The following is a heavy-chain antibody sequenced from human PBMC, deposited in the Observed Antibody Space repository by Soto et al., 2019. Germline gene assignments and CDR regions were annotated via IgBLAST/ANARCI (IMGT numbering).Heavy chain of an antibody. J-gene: IGHJ4*02. Sequence: QVQLQQSGPGLVKPSQTLSLTCAISGDSVSGNSATWSWIRQSPSRGLEWLGRTYYRSKWYNEYAVSVRSRITINPDTSKNQFSLQLNSVTPEDSAVYYCARKYGYSFDYWGQGTLVTVSS. D-gene: IGHD2-15*01. CDR2: TYYRSKWYN. V-gene: IGHV6-1*01. CDR1: GDSVSGNSAT. CDR3: ARKYGYSFDY.